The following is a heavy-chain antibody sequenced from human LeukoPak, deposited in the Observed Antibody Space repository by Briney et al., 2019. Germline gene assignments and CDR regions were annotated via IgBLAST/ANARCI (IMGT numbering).Heavy chain of an antibody. CDR1: GFTFSDYY. CDR2: ISSSGSTI. Sequence: PGGSLRLSCAASGFTFSDYYMSWIRQAPGKGLEWVSYISSSGSTIYYADSVKGRFTISRDNAKNSLYLQMNSLRAEDTAVYYCARGSYYGSGSYYPEALFDYRGQGTLVTVSS. J-gene: IGHJ4*02. CDR3: ARGSYYGSGSYYPEALFDY. D-gene: IGHD3-10*01. V-gene: IGHV3-11*01.